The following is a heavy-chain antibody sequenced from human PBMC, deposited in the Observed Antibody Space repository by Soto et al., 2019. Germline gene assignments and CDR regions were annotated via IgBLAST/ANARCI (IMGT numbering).Heavy chain of an antibody. V-gene: IGHV4-59*12. J-gene: IGHJ5*02. D-gene: IGHD3-10*01. Sequence: PSETLSLTCTVSGGSISSYYWSWIRQPPGKGLEWIGYIYYSGSTNYNPSLKSRVTISVDRSKNQFSLKLSSVTAADTAVYYCARGGSTTVNWFDPWGQGTLVTVSS. CDR2: IYYSGST. CDR1: GGSISSYY. CDR3: ARGGSTTVNWFDP.